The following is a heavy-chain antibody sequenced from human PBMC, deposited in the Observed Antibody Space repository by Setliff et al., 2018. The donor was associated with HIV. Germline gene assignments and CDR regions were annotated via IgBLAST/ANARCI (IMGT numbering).Heavy chain of an antibody. Sequence: ASVKVSCKASATFTNVDIHWLRRTTGQGLEWMGWMNHNSGVSGYGQKFQGRVTMTRDTSISTAYMELSSLTSEDTAVYYCARGKGVGGVIITGGLDVWGKGTTVTVSS. D-gene: IGHD3-10*01. CDR2: MNHNSGVS. V-gene: IGHV1-8*01. CDR1: ATFTNVD. CDR3: ARGKGVGGVIITGGLDV. J-gene: IGHJ6*04.